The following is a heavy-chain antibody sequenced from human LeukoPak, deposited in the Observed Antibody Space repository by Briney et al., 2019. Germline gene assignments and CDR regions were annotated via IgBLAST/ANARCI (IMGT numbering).Heavy chain of an antibody. CDR2: ISSSGTYI. J-gene: IGHJ4*02. D-gene: IGHD6-19*01. Sequence: PGGSVRLSCAASGFSVSSYSLNWIRQAPGKGLEWVSSISSSGTYIYYADSLKGRFTISRDNAKISLYLQMNSLRAEDTAVYYCARAGGAVAGLYYFEYWGQGTLVTVSS. CDR3: ARAGGAVAGLYYFEY. CDR1: GFSVSSYS. V-gene: IGHV3-21*01.